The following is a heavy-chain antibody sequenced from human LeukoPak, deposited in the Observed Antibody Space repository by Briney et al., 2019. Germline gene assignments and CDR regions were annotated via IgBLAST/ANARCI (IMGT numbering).Heavy chain of an antibody. CDR3: ARDLVPPGAFDI. V-gene: IGHV4-31*03. CDR1: GGSISSGGYY. Sequence: SQTLSLTCTVSGGSISSGGYYWSWIRQHPGTGLEWIGYIYYSGSTYYNPSLKSRVTISVDTSKNQFSLKLSSVTAADTAVYYCARDLVPPGAFDIWGQGTMVTVSS. J-gene: IGHJ3*02. D-gene: IGHD2-8*02. CDR2: IYYSGST.